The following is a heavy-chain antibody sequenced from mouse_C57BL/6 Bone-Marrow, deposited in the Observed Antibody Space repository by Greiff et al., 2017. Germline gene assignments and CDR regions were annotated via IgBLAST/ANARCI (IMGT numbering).Heavy chain of an antibody. D-gene: IGHD1-1*01. Sequence: EVKLVESGGDLVKPGGSLKLSCAASGFTFSSYGMSWVRQTPDKRLEWVATISSGGSYTYYPDSGKGRFTISRDNAKNTLYLQRSSLKSEDTAMYYCARVITTVVARGYFDYWGQGTTLTVSS. J-gene: IGHJ2*01. CDR2: ISSGGSYT. CDR1: GFTFSSYG. V-gene: IGHV5-6*02. CDR3: ARVITTVVARGYFDY.